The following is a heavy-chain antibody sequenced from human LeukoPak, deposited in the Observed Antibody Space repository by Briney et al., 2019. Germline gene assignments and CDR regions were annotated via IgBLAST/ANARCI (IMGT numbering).Heavy chain of an antibody. D-gene: IGHD4-23*01. CDR2: IRIISSYI. CDR3: ARDDDYGGNFDY. CDR1: GFTVSSYS. Sequence: PGGSLTLSCPPSGFTVSSYSMNCVRQAPGKWREWVSSIRIISSYIYYAESVTGRLTISRDNAPNLLYLQMNSLRAEDTAVYYCARDDDYGGNFDYWGQGTLVTVSS. V-gene: IGHV3-21*01. J-gene: IGHJ4*02.